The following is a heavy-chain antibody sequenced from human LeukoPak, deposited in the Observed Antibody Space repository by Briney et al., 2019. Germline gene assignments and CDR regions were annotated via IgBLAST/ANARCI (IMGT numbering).Heavy chain of an antibody. Sequence: PSETLSLTCTVSGGSISSGGYYWSWIRQHPGKGLEWIGYIYYSGSTYYNPSLKSRVTISVDTSKNQFSLKLSSVTAADTAVYYCARVIFEVAPMKGLDYWGQGTLVTVSS. D-gene: IGHD5-12*01. CDR2: IYYSGST. CDR1: GGSISSGGYY. CDR3: ARVIFEVAPMKGLDY. J-gene: IGHJ4*02. V-gene: IGHV4-31*03.